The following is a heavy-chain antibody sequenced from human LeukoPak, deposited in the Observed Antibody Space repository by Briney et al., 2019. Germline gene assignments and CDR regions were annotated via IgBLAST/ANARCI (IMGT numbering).Heavy chain of an antibody. Sequence: PGGSLRLSCAVSGFTFSSDWMIWVRQASGKGLEWVGRIRSKAHSYATVYAASVKGRFTISRDDSKNTAYLQMNSLKTEDTAVYYCSRPDYGDYFPDHWGQGTLVTVSS. CDR3: SRPDYGDYFPDH. J-gene: IGHJ4*02. D-gene: IGHD4-17*01. V-gene: IGHV3-73*01. CDR2: IRSKAHSYAT. CDR1: GFTFSSDW.